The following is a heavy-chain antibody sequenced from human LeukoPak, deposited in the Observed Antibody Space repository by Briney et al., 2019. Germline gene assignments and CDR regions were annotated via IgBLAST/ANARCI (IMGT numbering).Heavy chain of an antibody. J-gene: IGHJ4*02. D-gene: IGHD3-16*01. Sequence: PGGSLRLSCAASGFTFSGSAMHWVRQASGKGLEWVGRIRSKANSYATAYAASVKGRFTISRDDSKNTAYLQMNSLKTEDTAVYYCTTQFYTVVGDYYFDYWGQGTLVTVSS. V-gene: IGHV3-73*01. CDR3: TTQFYTVVGDYYFDY. CDR1: GFTFSGSA. CDR2: IRSKANSYAT.